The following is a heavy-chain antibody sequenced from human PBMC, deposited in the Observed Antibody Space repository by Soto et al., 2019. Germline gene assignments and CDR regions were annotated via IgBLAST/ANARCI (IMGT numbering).Heavy chain of an antibody. CDR3: AREGSGYNF. Sequence: SVRVSWQASGGSFGNFGISWVRQAPGQGVEWMGGIVPVFGRPNHAQRFRGRLTITADESTSTGYMELISLRSDDTAVYYCAREGSGYNFWGQGTQVTVS. D-gene: IGHD5-12*01. J-gene: IGHJ4*02. V-gene: IGHV1-69*13. CDR1: GGSFGNFG. CDR2: IVPVFGRP.